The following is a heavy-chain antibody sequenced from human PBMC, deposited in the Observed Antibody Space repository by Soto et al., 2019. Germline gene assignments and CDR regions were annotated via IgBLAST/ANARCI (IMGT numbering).Heavy chain of an antibody. CDR3: AKEKGGDIVATI. CDR2: IIPILGIA. J-gene: IGHJ4*02. Sequence: QVQLVQSGAEVKKPGSSVKVSCKASGGTFSSYTISWVRQAPGQGLEWMGRIIPILGIANYAQKFQGRVTISADKSTSTAYREPARFRCEDTAVYYCAKEKGGDIVATIWGQGTLVTVSS. D-gene: IGHD5-12*01. CDR1: GGTFSSYT. V-gene: IGHV1-69*08.